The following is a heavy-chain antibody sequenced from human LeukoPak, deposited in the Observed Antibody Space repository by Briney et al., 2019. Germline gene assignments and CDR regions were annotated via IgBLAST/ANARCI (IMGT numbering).Heavy chain of an antibody. Sequence: ASVKVSCKASGYTFTGYYMHWVRQAPGHGLEWMGWINPNSGGTNYAQKFQGRVTMTRDTSISTAYMELSRVRSDDTAVNYGARDHSRIEVAGIDPWGKGTLVTVSS. CDR1: GYTFTGYY. D-gene: IGHD6-19*01. V-gene: IGHV1-2*02. CDR2: INPNSGGT. J-gene: IGHJ5*02. CDR3: ARDHSRIEVAGIDP.